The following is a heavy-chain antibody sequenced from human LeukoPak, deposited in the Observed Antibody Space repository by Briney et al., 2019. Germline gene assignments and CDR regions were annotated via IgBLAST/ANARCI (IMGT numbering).Heavy chain of an antibody. J-gene: IGHJ5*02. CDR3: ASEVATTFNWFDP. V-gene: IGHV1-2*02. CDR2: INPNSGGT. Sequence: ASVKVSCKASGYTFTGYYMHWVRQAPGQGLEWMGWINPNSGGTNYAQKFQGRVTMTRDTSISTTYMELSRLRSDDTAVYYCASEVATTFNWFDPWGQGTLVTVSS. CDR1: GYTFTGYY. D-gene: IGHD5-12*01.